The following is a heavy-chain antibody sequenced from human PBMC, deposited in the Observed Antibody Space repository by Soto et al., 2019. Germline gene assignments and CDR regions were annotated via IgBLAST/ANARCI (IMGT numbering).Heavy chain of an antibody. CDR2: INHSGST. J-gene: IGHJ6*02. CDR1: GGSFSGYY. Sequence: PETLSPTCAVHGGSFSGYYWSWIRPPPGKGLEWIGEINHSGSTNYNPSLKSRVTISVDTSKNQFSLKLSSVTAADTAVYYCAREPYDILTGGSMDVWGQGTTVTVSS. CDR3: AREPYDILTGGSMDV. V-gene: IGHV4-34*01. D-gene: IGHD3-9*01.